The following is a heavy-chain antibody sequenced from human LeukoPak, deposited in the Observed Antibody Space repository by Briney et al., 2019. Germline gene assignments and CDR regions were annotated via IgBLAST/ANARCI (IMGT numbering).Heavy chain of an antibody. CDR2: IYYSGST. J-gene: IGHJ6*02. Sequence: SETLSLTCTVSGGSISSYYWSWIRQPPGKGLEWIGYIYYSGSTNYNPSLKSRVTISVDTSKNQFSLKLSSVTAADTAVYYCARDREACTNGVCYFPYGMDVWGQGTTVTVSS. CDR1: GGSISSYY. V-gene: IGHV4-59*12. CDR3: ARDREACTNGVCYFPYGMDV. D-gene: IGHD2-8*01.